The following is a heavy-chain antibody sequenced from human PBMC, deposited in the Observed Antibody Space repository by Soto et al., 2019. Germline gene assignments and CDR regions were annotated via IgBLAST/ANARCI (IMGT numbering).Heavy chain of an antibody. V-gene: IGHV3-30*18. CDR1: GFTFSNYA. CDR3: TKTLRSIEVAGKDY. J-gene: IGHJ4*02. CDR2: LSYDGNYK. Sequence: PGGSLRLSCAASGFTFSNYAMHWVRQAPGKGLEWVADLSYDGNYKYYADSVRGRFTISRDNSKNTLYLQMNSLRGEDTAVYYCTKTLRSIEVAGKDYWGQGTQVTVSS. D-gene: IGHD6-19*01.